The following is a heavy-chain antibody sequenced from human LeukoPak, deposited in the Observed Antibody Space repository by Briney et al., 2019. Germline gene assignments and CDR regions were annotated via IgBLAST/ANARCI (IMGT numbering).Heavy chain of an antibody. CDR2: SGNKVSSYST. Sequence: PGGSLRLSCAASGLIFSDHNMDWVRQAPGKGLEWVGRSGNKVSSYSTEYAASVKGRFTISRDDSRNSLYLQMNSLKTEDTAVYYCLSGSYVAYWGQGTLVTVSS. CDR3: LSGSYVAY. J-gene: IGHJ4*02. D-gene: IGHD1-26*01. V-gene: IGHV3-72*01. CDR1: GLIFSDHN.